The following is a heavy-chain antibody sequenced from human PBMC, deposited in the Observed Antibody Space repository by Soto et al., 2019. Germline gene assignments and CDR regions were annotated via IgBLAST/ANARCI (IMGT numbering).Heavy chain of an antibody. CDR3: ARNPERPYSSSSFDY. V-gene: IGHV4-59*08. Sequence: SETLSLTCTVSGGSISSYYWSWIRQPPGKGLEWIGYIYYSGSTNYNPSLKSRVTIPVDTSKNQFSLKLSSVTAADTAVYYCARNPERPYSSSSFDYWGQGTLVTVSS. J-gene: IGHJ4*02. CDR1: GGSISSYY. CDR2: IYYSGST. D-gene: IGHD6-6*01.